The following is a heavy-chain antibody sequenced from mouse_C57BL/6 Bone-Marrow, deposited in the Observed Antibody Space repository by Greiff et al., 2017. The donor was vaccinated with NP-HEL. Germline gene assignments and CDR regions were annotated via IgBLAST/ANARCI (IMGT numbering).Heavy chain of an antibody. J-gene: IGHJ2*01. V-gene: IGHV1-55*01. D-gene: IGHD1-1*01. CDR3: ARENYYGSSRYYFDY. Sequence: QVQLQHPGAELVKPGASVKMSCKASGYTFTSYWITWVKQRPGQGLEWIGDIYPGSGSTNYNEKFKSKATLTVDTSSSTAYMQLSSLTSEDSAVYYCARENYYGSSRYYFDYWGQGTTLTVSS. CDR1: GYTFTSYW. CDR2: IYPGSGST.